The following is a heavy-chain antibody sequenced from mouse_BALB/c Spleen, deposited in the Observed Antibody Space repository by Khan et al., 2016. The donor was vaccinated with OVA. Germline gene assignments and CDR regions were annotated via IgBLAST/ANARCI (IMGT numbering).Heavy chain of an antibody. D-gene: IGHD2-14*01. Sequence: VQLQQSGAELVKPGASVKLSCTASGFNIKDTYMHWVKQRPEQGLEWIGRIDPANGNTKYDPKFQGKATITADTSSNTAYLQISSLTSEDTAVYYCARKDYRYDDYFDYWGQGTTLTVSS. CDR2: IDPANGNT. CDR1: GFNIKDTY. CDR3: ARKDYRYDDYFDY. V-gene: IGHV14-3*02. J-gene: IGHJ2*01.